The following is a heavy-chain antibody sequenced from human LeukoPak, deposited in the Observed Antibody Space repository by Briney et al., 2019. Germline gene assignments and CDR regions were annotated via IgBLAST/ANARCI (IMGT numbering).Heavy chain of an antibody. CDR2: IDASGVNT. CDR1: RFTFSGYA. J-gene: IGHJ4*02. V-gene: IGHV3-23*01. D-gene: IGHD5-18*01. Sequence: GGSLRLSCAASRFTFSGYAMYWVRQAPGKGLEWVSCIDASGVNTYYADSVKGRFTISRDNSKNTLYLQMNSLRAEDTAVYYCATGKLDGYSYGYFDYWGQGTLVTVSS. CDR3: ATGKLDGYSYGYFDY.